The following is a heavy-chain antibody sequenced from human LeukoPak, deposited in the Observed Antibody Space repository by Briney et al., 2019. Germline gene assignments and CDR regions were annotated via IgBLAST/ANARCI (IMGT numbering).Heavy chain of an antibody. CDR3: VRGWAPRGEKSSFAS. CDR1: GASINSDY. V-gene: IGHV4-4*07. CDR2: IFASGST. Sequence: TSETLSLTCTVSGASINSDYWTWVRQVAGKGLEWIGRIFASGSTNYNPYLRSRITMSVDTSKNQFSLDLSSVTAADTGVYYCVRGWAPRGEKSSFASWGQGTLVTVSS. J-gene: IGHJ4*02. D-gene: IGHD3-10*01.